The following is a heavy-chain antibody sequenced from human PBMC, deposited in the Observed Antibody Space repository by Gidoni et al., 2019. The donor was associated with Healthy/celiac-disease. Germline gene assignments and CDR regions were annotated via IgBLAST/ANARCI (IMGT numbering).Heavy chain of an antibody. V-gene: IGHV4-39*01. CDR3: ARSRIRSPNIVDAFDI. CDR2: IYYSGST. D-gene: IGHD2-15*01. J-gene: IGHJ3*02. Sequence: QLQLQESGPGLVKPSETLSLTCTVSGGSISSSSYYWGWIRQPPGKGLEWIGSIYYSGSTYYNPSLKSRVTISVDTSKNQFSLKLSSVTAADTAVYYCARSRIRSPNIVDAFDIWGQGTMVTVSS. CDR1: GGSISSSSYY.